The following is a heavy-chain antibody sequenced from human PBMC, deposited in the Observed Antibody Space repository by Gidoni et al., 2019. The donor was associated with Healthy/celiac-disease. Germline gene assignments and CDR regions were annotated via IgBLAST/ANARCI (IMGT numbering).Heavy chain of an antibody. CDR1: GYTFTSYA. CDR3: ARGPGRIAVDY. CDR2: INAGNGNT. V-gene: IGHV1-3*01. D-gene: IGHD6-19*01. J-gene: IGHJ4*02. Sequence: QVQLVQSGAEVKKPRASVKVSCKASGYTFTSYAMHWVRQAPGQRLEWMGWINAGNGNTKDSQKFQGRVTITRDTSASTAYMELSSLRSEDTAVYYCARGPGRIAVDYWGQGTLVTVSS.